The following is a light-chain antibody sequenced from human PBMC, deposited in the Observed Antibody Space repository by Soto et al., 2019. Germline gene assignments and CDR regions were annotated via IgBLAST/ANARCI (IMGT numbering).Light chain of an antibody. Sequence: DIVMTQSPDSLAVSLGERATINCKSSQSVLYSSNNKNYLAWYQQKPGQPPKLLIYWASTRESGVPDRFSCSGSGTDFTLTISSLQAEDVAVYYCQQYYSTPRTFGKGTKVEIK. V-gene: IGKV4-1*01. J-gene: IGKJ1*01. CDR3: QQYYSTPRT. CDR1: QSVLYSSNNKNY. CDR2: WAS.